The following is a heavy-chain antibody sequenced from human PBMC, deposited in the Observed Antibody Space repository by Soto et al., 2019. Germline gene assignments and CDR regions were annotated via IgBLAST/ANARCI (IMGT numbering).Heavy chain of an antibody. J-gene: IGHJ4*02. D-gene: IGHD1-26*01. CDR3: ARRVGATRGEIDY. CDR2: IYYSGST. V-gene: IGHV4-59*08. CDR1: GGSISSYY. Sequence: PSETLSLTCTVSGGSISSYYWRWIRQPPGKGLEWIGYIYYSGSTNYNPSLKSRVTISVDTSKNQFSLKLSSVTAAGTAVYYCARRVGATRGEIDYWGQGILVTVSS.